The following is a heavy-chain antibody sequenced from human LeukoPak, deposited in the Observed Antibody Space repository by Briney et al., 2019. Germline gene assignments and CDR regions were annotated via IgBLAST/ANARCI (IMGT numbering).Heavy chain of an antibody. D-gene: IGHD2-15*01. CDR2: INHSGST. V-gene: IGHV4-34*01. CDR3: ARLGVVVVAATPTVYYYYGMDV. J-gene: IGHJ6*02. Sequence: SETLSLTCAVYGGSFSGYYWSWIRQPPGKGLEWIGEINHSGSTNYNPSLKSRVTISVDTSKNQFSLKLGSVTAADTAVYYCARLGVVVVAATPTVYYYYGMDVWGQGTTVTVSS. CDR1: GGSFSGYY.